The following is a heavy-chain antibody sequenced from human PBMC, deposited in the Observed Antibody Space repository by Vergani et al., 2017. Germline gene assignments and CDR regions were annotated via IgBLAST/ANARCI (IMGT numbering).Heavy chain of an antibody. CDR2: ISWNSGAT. Sequence: EVQLVESGGDLAQPGTSLRLTCEASGFSFKIYGMHWARLIPGKGLEWVSGISWNSGATGYADSVKGRVTISRDNAKNCLYLQMHNLRPEDTALYYCAKDMEGTAVAGFDYWGQGTLVTVSS. D-gene: IGHD6-19*01. CDR1: GFSFKIYG. CDR3: AKDMEGTAVAGFDY. V-gene: IGHV3-9*01. J-gene: IGHJ4*02.